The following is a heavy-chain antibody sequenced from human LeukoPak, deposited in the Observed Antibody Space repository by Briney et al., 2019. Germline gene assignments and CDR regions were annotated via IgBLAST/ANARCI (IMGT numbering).Heavy chain of an antibody. CDR2: IYYRGNT. V-gene: IGHV4-59*02. Sequence: SETLSLTCTVSGDSVSIYYWSWIRQPPGKGLEWIGYIYYRGNTNYNPSLKSRVTMAVDKSKNQFSLKLRSVTAADTAVYYCARPLSLGYCSGGSCYGRGAWFDRWGQGTLVTVSS. J-gene: IGHJ5*02. CDR3: ARPLSLGYCSGGSCYGRGAWFDR. D-gene: IGHD2-15*01. CDR1: GDSVSIYY.